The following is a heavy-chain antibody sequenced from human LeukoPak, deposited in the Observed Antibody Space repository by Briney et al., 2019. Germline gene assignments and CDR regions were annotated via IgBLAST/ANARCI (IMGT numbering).Heavy chain of an antibody. V-gene: IGHV3-23*01. CDR3: AKALSRPQYYYYYGMDV. Sequence: GGSLRLSCAASEFTFRSYAMSWVRQAPGKGLEWVSTISGSGDSKYYEDSVKGRFTISRDNSKNTLYLQMNSLRAGDTGVYYCAKALSRPQYYYYYGMDVWGQGTTVTVSS. CDR2: ISGSGDSK. CDR1: EFTFRSYA. J-gene: IGHJ6*02. D-gene: IGHD6-6*01.